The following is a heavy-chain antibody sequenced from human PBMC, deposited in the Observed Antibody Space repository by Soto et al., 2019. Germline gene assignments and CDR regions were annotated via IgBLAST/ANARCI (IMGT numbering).Heavy chain of an antibody. CDR1: GAPFSSYV. D-gene: IGHD6-25*01. CDR2: ISSSGIYT. J-gene: IGHJ4*02. V-gene: IGHV3-23*01. Sequence: VQLLESGGGLVQPGGSLRLSCAASGAPFSSYVMGWGRQAPGRGLEWVSVISSSGIYTYYADSVKGRFIISRDNSKMTLYLQMNSLGAEETAVYYGANQRGYVDYWGQGNLVTVS. CDR3: ANQRGYVDY.